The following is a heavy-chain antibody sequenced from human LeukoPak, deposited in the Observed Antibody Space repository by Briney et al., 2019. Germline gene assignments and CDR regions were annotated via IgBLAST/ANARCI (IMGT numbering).Heavy chain of an antibody. D-gene: IGHD3-10*01. Sequence: SETLSLTCTVSGGSISSYYWGWIRQPPGKGLEWIGSIYYSGSTYHNPSLKSRVTISVDTSKNQFSLKLSSVTAADTAVYYCARDNYGSGSFWGQGTTVTVSS. V-gene: IGHV4-39*07. J-gene: IGHJ6*02. CDR2: IYYSGST. CDR3: ARDNYGSGSF. CDR1: GGSISSYY.